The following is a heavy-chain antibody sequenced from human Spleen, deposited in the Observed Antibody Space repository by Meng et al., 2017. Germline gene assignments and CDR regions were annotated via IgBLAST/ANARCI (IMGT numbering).Heavy chain of an antibody. V-gene: IGHV1-18*04. CDR3: ATRGNPYLDR. CDR1: DYTLTSDG. CDR2: INIYNGIT. J-gene: IGHJ4*02. Sequence: QGQVVPSGAEVKKPGASVKFSCKVSDYTLTSDGFSWVRQAPGQGLQWMGWINIYNGITNYGRNFQGRVTLTTDTSTSTGYMELRSLTSDDTAVYYCATRGNPYLDRWGQGTLVTVSS.